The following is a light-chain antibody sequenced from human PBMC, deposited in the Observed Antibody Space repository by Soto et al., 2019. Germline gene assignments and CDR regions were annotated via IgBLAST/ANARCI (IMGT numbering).Light chain of an antibody. CDR3: QQRNSWPLT. CDR2: GAS. J-gene: IGKJ4*01. V-gene: IGKV3-11*01. CDR1: QSVSNNY. Sequence: EIVLTQSPGTLSLSPGERATLSCRASQSVSNNYLAWYQQKPGQAPRLLIYGASNRARGIPARFSGSGSGTDFTLTISSLEPEDFAVYYCQQRNSWPLTFGGGTKVDIK.